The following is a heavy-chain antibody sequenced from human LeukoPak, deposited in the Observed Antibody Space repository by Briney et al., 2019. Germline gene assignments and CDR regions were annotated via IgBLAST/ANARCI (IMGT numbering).Heavy chain of an antibody. CDR1: GFTFRNFA. J-gene: IGHJ3*02. D-gene: IGHD7-27*01. CDR3: AREILTGYAFDI. Sequence: GGSLRLSCAASGFTFRNFAMHWVRQAPGKGLEWVVVISYDGSNKYYADSVKGRFTISRDNSENTLYLQMNSLRAEDTALYYCAREILTGYAFDIWGQGTMVTVSS. CDR2: ISYDGSNK. V-gene: IGHV3-30*03.